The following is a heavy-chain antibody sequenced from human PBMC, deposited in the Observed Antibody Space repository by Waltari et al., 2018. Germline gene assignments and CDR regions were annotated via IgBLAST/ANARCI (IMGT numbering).Heavy chain of an antibody. Sequence: VQLQHWGAGLWLTSESLSLTCADYGGSFSGHYWSWIRQPPGKGLEWIGEINHSGSTNYNPSLKSRVTISVDTSKNQFSLKLSSVTAADTAVYYCARHFPGYDDSSGDYWGQGTLDTVSS. D-gene: IGHD5-12*01. CDR1: GGSFSGHY. CDR3: ARHFPGYDDSSGDY. J-gene: IGHJ4*02. V-gene: IGHV4-34*01. CDR2: INHSGST.